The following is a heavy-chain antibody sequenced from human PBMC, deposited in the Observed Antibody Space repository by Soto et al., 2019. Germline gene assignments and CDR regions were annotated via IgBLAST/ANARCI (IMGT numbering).Heavy chain of an antibody. Sequence: SVKVSCKASGGTFSSYAISWVRQAPGQGLEWMGGIIPIFGTANYAQKFQGRVTITADKSTSTAYMELSSLRSEDTAVYYCARESRGYSYGAGVIDYWGQGTLVTVSS. J-gene: IGHJ4*02. CDR3: ARESRGYSYGAGVIDY. CDR1: GGTFSSYA. D-gene: IGHD5-18*01. V-gene: IGHV1-69*06. CDR2: IIPIFGTA.